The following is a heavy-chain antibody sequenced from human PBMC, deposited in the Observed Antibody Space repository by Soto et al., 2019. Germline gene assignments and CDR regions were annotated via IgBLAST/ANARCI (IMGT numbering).Heavy chain of an antibody. CDR1: GFTFSSYS. CDR2: ISSSSSTI. Sequence: EVQLVESGGGLVQPGGSLRLSCAASGFTFSSYSMNWVRQAPGKGREWVSYISSSSSTIYYADSVKGRFTISRDNAKNSLYLQMNSLRAEDTAVYYCARYYYYYYMDVWGKGTTVTVSS. V-gene: IGHV3-48*01. CDR3: ARYYYYYYMDV. J-gene: IGHJ6*03.